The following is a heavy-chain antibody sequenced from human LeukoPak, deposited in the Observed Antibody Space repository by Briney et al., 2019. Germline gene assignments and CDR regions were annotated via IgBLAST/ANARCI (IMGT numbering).Heavy chain of an antibody. CDR2: IWYDGSNK. J-gene: IGHJ3*02. V-gene: IGHV3-33*01. Sequence: GGSLRLSCAASGFTFSSYGMHWVRQAPGKGLEWVAVIWYDGSNKYYADSVKGRFTISRDNSKNTLCLQMNSLRAEDTAVYYCASFPSSDAFDIWGQGTMVTVSS. CDR1: GFTFSSYG. CDR3: ASFPSSDAFDI.